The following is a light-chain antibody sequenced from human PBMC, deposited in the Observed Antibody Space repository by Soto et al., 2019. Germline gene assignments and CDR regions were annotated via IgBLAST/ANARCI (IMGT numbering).Light chain of an antibody. J-gene: IGKJ4*01. CDR3: QHYNSWPLT. V-gene: IGKV3-15*01. CDR1: QSISSN. Sequence: EIVMTQSPATLSVSPGEGATLSCRASQSISSNLAWYRQKPGQPPRLLIYGAYTRAAGIPARFSGSGSGTVFTLTISSLQSEDFAVYYCQHYNSWPLTFGGGTKVDIK. CDR2: GAY.